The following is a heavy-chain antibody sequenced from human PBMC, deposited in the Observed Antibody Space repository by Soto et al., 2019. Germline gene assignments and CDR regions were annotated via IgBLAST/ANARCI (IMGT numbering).Heavy chain of an antibody. CDR3: AKEFHSWNYFDY. CDR2: ISYDGSNK. D-gene: IGHD1-20*01. Sequence: PGWSLRLACAASGFTFSSSGMHWVRQAPGKGLEWVAVISYDGSNKFYADSVKGRFTISRDNFRNTLYLQMNSLRAEDTAVYYCAKEFHSWNYFDYWGQGTLVTVSS. CDR1: GFTFSSSG. V-gene: IGHV3-30*18. J-gene: IGHJ4*02.